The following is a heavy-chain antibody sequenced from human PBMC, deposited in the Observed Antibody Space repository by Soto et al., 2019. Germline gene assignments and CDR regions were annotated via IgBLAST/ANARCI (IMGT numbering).Heavy chain of an antibody. CDR1: GFTFSSYG. J-gene: IGHJ6*02. CDR3: AKSLGRWHLPDYGGNSYGMDV. D-gene: IGHD4-17*01. V-gene: IGHV3-30*18. Sequence: QVQLVESGGGVVQPGRSLRLSCAASGFTFSSYGMHWVRQAPGKGLEWVAVISYDGSNKYYADSVKGRFTISRDNSKNTLYLQMNSLRAEDKAVYYCAKSLGRWHLPDYGGNSYGMDVWGQGTTVTVSS. CDR2: ISYDGSNK.